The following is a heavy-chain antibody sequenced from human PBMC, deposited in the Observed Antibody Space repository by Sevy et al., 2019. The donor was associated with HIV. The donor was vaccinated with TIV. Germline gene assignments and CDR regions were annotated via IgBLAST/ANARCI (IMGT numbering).Heavy chain of an antibody. J-gene: IGHJ3*02. CDR1: GFTFNKYW. Sequence: GGSLRLSCVASGFTFNKYWIHWVRQAPGKGLVWVSRVNSDGSYRSYADSVKGRFTVSRDNAKNTVNLQINSLRAEDTAVYYCTRDRRSLEWLSEKGDAFDIWGQGTMVTVSS. D-gene: IGHD3-3*01. V-gene: IGHV3-74*01. CDR2: VNSDGSYR. CDR3: TRDRRSLEWLSEKGDAFDI.